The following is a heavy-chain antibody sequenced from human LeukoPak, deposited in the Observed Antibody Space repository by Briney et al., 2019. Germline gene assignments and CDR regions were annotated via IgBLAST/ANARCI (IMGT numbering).Heavy chain of an antibody. V-gene: IGHV3-7*01. J-gene: IGHJ3*02. CDR1: GFTFSRHW. D-gene: IGHD6-19*01. CDR2: IYQDGSKK. CDR3: ARDRTAVARNDAFDI. Sequence: GGSLRLSCVASGFTFSRHWMTWVRQAPGKGLEWVANIYQDGSKKNYVDSVKDRFTISRDNAKNSLYLQMNSLRAEDTAVYYCARDRTAVARNDAFDIWGQGTMVTVSS.